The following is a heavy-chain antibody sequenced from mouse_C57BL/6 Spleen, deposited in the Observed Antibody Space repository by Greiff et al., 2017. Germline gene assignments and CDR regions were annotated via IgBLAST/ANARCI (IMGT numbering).Heavy chain of an antibody. V-gene: IGHV1-52*01. CDR1: GYTFTSYW. CDR2: IDPSDSET. Sequence: QMKKTGAELVRPGSSVKLSCKASGYTFTSYWMHWVKQRPIQGLEWIGNIDPSDSETHYNQKFKDKATLTVDKSSSTAYMQLSSLTSEDSAVYYCARGDIYDGYHSSAYWGQGTLVTVSA. D-gene: IGHD2-3*01. CDR3: ARGDIYDGYHSSAY. J-gene: IGHJ3*01.